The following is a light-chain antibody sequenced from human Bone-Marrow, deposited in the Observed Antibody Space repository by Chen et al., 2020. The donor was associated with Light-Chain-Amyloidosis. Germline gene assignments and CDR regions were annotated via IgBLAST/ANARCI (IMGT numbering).Light chain of an antibody. CDR3: SSYTITNTLV. V-gene: IGLV2-14*01. Sequence: QSALTQPASVSGSPGQSITISCTGTSSDFGGDIHVSWYQQDPDKAPKLIIYEVTNRPSWVPDRVSGSKSDNTASLTIFGLQAEDEADYFCSSYTITNTLVFGSGTRVTVL. CDR1: SSDFGGDIH. J-gene: IGLJ1*01. CDR2: EVT.